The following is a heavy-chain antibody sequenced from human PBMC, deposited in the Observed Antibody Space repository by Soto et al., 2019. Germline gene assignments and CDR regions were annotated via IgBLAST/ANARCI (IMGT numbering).Heavy chain of an antibody. CDR1: GYSFTDYH. D-gene: IGHD2-8*01. J-gene: IGHJ6*02. CDR2: INPKSGGT. CDR3: ARGHSTDCSNGVCSFFYNHEMDV. V-gene: IGHV1-2*04. Sequence: ASVTVSCQASGYSFTDYHIHWVRQAPGQGLEWLGRINPKSGGTSTAQKFQGWVTMTRDRSISTVYMELTRLRSDDTAVYFCARGHSTDCSNGVCSFFYNHEMDVWGQGTTVTVSS.